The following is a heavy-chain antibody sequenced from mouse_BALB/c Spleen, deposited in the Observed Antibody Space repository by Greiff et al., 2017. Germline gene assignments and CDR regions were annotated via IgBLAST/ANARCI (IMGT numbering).Heavy chain of an antibody. D-gene: IGHD4-1*01. CDR1: GYTFTDYA. CDR2: ISTYYGDA. V-gene: IGHV1S137*01. CDR3: ARWSNWVDY. Sequence: QVQLQQSGAELVRPGVSVKISCKGSGYTFTDYAMHWVKQSHAKSLEWIGVISTYYGDASYNQKFKGKATMTVDKSSSTAYMELARLTSEDSAVYFCARWSNWVDYWGQGTTLTVSS. J-gene: IGHJ2*01.